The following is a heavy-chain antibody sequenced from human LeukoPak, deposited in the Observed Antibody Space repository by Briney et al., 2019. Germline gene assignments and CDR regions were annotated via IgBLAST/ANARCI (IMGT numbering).Heavy chain of an antibody. V-gene: IGHV3-48*04. CDR3: ARDWGSARYYGSGIEF. Sequence: PGGSLRLSCAVSGFTFSSYSMNWVRQAPGKGLEWISYISRSSGTSYYADAVKGRFTISLDNAKNSVYLQMNSLRAEDTAVYYCARDWGSARYYGSGIEFWGQGTLVTVSS. CDR2: ISRSSGTS. J-gene: IGHJ4*02. D-gene: IGHD3-10*01. CDR1: GFTFSSYS.